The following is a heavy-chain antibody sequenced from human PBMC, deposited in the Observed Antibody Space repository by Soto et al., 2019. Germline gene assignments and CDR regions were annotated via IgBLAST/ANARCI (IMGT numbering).Heavy chain of an antibody. V-gene: IGHV1-69*04. J-gene: IGHJ5*02. CDR3: ARDSFEPIAAAGIGADYNWFDP. D-gene: IGHD6-13*01. Sequence: ASVKVSCKASGGTFSSYTISWVRQAPGQGLEWMGRIIPILGIANYAQKFQGRVTITADKSTSTAYMELSSLRSEDTAVYYCARDSFEPIAAAGIGADYNWFDPWGQGTLVTVSS. CDR1: GGTFSSYT. CDR2: IIPILGIA.